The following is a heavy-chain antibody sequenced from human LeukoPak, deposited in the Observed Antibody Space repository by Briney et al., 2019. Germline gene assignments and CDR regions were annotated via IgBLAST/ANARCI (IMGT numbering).Heavy chain of an antibody. Sequence: ASVKVSCKASGYTFTGYYMHWVRQAPGQGLEWMGWINPNSGGTNYAQKFQGRVTMTRDTSISTAYMELSRLRSDDTAVYYCARSEMATIRRYYYYMDVWGKGTTVTISS. CDR1: GYTFTGYY. CDR3: ARSEMATIRRYYYYMDV. J-gene: IGHJ6*03. D-gene: IGHD5-24*01. V-gene: IGHV1-2*02. CDR2: INPNSGGT.